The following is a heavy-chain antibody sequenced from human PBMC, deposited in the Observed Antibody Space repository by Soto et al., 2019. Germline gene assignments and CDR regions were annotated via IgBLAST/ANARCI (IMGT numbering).Heavy chain of an antibody. CDR1: GITVNNAW. Sequence: PGGSLRLSCAVSGITVNNAWMSWVRQAPGKGLEWVGRIKSEIDGGTTDYAAPVKGRFTISRDDSESTLYLQMNSLKTEDTAVYYCYYEGLWGQGTLVTAPQ. V-gene: IGHV3-15*01. D-gene: IGHD3-22*01. CDR3: YYEGL. J-gene: IGHJ4*02. CDR2: IKSEIDGGTT.